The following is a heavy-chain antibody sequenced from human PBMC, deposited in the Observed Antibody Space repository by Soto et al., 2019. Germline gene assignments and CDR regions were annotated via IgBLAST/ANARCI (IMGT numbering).Heavy chain of an antibody. CDR3: AKDRGYCSGGSCPLGDYYYYMDV. Sequence: PWWSLELSCAASGLTFSRTAVSWSRQTPGKGLEWVSAISGSGGYTYYADSVKGRFTISRDNSKNTLYLQMNSLRAEDTAVYYCAKDRGYCSGGSCPLGDYYYYMDVWGKGTTVTVSS. CDR1: GLTFSRTA. CDR2: ISGSGGYT. D-gene: IGHD2-15*01. V-gene: IGHV3-23*01. J-gene: IGHJ6*03.